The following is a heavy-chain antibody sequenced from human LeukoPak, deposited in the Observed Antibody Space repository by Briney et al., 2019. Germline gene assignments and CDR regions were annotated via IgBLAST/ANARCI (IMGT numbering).Heavy chain of an antibody. J-gene: IGHJ4*02. D-gene: IGHD3-22*01. CDR1: GFSFGNYW. V-gene: IGHV3-7*01. CDR2: ISQDGSET. Sequence: GRSLRLSCAASGFSFGNYWMTWVRQAPGKGLEWVATISQDGSETYYVDSAKGRFTISRDNAKNSLYLQMNRLRADDTAVYYCARYFYYDTSARYLRFDSWGQGALVTVSS. CDR3: ARYFYYDTSARYLRFDS.